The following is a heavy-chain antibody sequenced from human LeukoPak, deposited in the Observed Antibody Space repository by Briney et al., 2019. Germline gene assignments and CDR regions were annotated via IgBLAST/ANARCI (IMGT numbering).Heavy chain of an antibody. V-gene: IGHV3-74*01. Sequence: GGSLRLSCAASGFTLSTYWMHWVRQGPGRGLVWVSRINSDGSIINYADSVKGRFTISRDNAKNTLYLQMNSLRAEDTAVYYCARDYTGSYYFDYWGQGTLATVSS. CDR3: ARDYTGSYYFDY. CDR1: GFTLSTYW. D-gene: IGHD1-26*01. CDR2: INSDGSII. J-gene: IGHJ4*02.